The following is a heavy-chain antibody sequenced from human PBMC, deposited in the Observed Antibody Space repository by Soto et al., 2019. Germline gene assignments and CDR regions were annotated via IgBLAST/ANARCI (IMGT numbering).Heavy chain of an antibody. V-gene: IGHV3-30*03. Sequence: QVQLVESGGGVVQPGRSLRLSCAASGFTFSSYGMHWVRQAPGKGLEWVAVISYDGSNKYYADSVKGGFTISRDNSKNTLYLQMTSLRAEDTAVYYCAQGSSFDYWGQGTLVTVSS. CDR1: GFTFSSYG. J-gene: IGHJ4*02. CDR2: ISYDGSNK. CDR3: AQGSSFDY.